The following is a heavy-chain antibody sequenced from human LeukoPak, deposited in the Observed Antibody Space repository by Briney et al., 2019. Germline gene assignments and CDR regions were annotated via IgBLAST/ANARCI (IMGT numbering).Heavy chain of an antibody. CDR1: GGSISSSSYY. CDR3: ARLGEKIAAPPGY. D-gene: IGHD6-6*01. J-gene: IGHJ4*02. Sequence: PSETLSLTCTVSGGSISSSSYYWGWIRQPPGMGLEYIGNIYYSGSTYYNPSLKSRVTISVDTSKTQFSLKLSSVTAADTAVYYCARLGEKIAAPPGYWGQGTLVTVSS. V-gene: IGHV4-39*01. CDR2: IYYSGST.